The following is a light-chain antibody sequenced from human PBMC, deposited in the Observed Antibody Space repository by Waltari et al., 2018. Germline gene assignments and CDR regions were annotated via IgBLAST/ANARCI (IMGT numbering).Light chain of an antibody. V-gene: IGLV3-25*03. CDR3: QSADNSGAV. J-gene: IGLJ2*01. CDR2: KDS. Sequence: SYELSQPSSVSVSLGHTARITCSADALSKQYAYWYQQKPGQAPVLVIYKDSERPSWIPELFSGSSSGTTVTLTISGVQAEDEADYYCQSADNSGAVFGGGTKLTVL. CDR1: ALSKQY.